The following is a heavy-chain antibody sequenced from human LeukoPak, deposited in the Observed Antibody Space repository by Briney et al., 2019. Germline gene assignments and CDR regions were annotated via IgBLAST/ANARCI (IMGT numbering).Heavy chain of an antibody. CDR1: GFSFSSYA. D-gene: IGHD3-22*01. Sequence: GGSLRLSCAASGFSFSSYAMSWVRQAPGKGLDWVSVISASGGSTYYADSVKGRFTISRDNSKNTLYLQMNSLRTEDTAVYYCAEGGYYYDSSGYFDYWGQGTLVTVSS. CDR3: AEGGYYYDSSGYFDY. CDR2: ISASGGST. V-gene: IGHV3-23*01. J-gene: IGHJ4*02.